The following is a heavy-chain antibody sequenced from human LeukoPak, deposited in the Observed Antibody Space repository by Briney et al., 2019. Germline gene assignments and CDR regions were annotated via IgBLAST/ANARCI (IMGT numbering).Heavy chain of an antibody. CDR1: GFTASSNY. J-gene: IGHJ6*03. Sequence: PGGSLRLSCAASGFTASSNYMRWVPQAPGKGLEWVSVIYSAGSTYYADSATRRFTISRANPKNTLYIQMNSLRAEDTAVYYCARGGVVTMVRGSRKYYYYYMDVWGKGTTVTISS. V-gene: IGHV3-53*01. CDR3: ARGGVVTMVRGSRKYYYYYMDV. CDR2: IYSAGST. D-gene: IGHD3-10*01.